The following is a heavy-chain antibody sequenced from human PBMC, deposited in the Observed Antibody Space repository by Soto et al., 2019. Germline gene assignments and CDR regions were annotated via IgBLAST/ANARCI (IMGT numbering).Heavy chain of an antibody. J-gene: IGHJ4*02. CDR2: ISATGGGT. D-gene: IGHD3-16*01. Sequence: GGSLRLSCAASGFKFSNYAMSWVRQAPGKGLEWVSLISATGGGTYYADSVKGRFTISRDNSHNTLYLQVHSLTAEDTAVYYCAKDRRAGGDSAFYFDFWGQGAQVTVSS. V-gene: IGHV3-23*01. CDR1: GFKFSNYA. CDR3: AKDRRAGGDSAFYFDF.